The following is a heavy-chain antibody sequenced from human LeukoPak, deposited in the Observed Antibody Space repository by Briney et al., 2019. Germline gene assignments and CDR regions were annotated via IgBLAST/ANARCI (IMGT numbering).Heavy chain of an antibody. CDR3: ARDRAGQLDFDY. CDR2: IRYDGSNK. D-gene: IGHD6-6*01. J-gene: IGHJ4*02. Sequence: GGSLRLSCAASGFTFSSYGMHWVRQAPGKGLEWVAFIRYDGSNKYYADSVKGRYTISRDNSKNTLYLQMNSLRAEDTAVYYCARDRAGQLDFDYWGQGTLVTVSS. CDR1: GFTFSSYG. V-gene: IGHV3-30*02.